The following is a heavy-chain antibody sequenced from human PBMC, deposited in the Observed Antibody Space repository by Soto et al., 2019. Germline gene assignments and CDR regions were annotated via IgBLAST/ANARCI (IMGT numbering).Heavy chain of an antibody. J-gene: IGHJ4*02. CDR1: GFSLSTSGVG. CDR2: ICWDDDK. CDR3: AHSRRAVMRNCSGGTCYIFDY. D-gene: IGHD2-15*01. Sequence: QITLKESGPTLVKPTQTLTLTCTFSGFSLSTSGVGVGWIRQPPGKALEWLALICWDDDKRYSPSLKSRLTITKDTSKNQLVLTMTNMDPVDTATYYCAHSRRAVMRNCSGGTCYIFDYWGQGTLVTVSS. V-gene: IGHV2-5*02.